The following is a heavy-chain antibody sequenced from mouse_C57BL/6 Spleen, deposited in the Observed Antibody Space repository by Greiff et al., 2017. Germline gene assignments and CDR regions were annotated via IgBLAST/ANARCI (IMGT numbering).Heavy chain of an antibody. Sequence: EVKLVESGGGLVKPGGSLKLSCAASGFTFSDYGMHWVRQAPEKGLEWVAYLSSGSSTIYYADKVKGRFTISRDNAKNTLCLQMNSLRSEDTAMYYCANDGYYEAYWGQGTLVTVSA. CDR2: LSSGSSTI. CDR3: ANDGYYEAY. V-gene: IGHV5-17*01. J-gene: IGHJ3*01. CDR1: GFTFSDYG. D-gene: IGHD2-3*01.